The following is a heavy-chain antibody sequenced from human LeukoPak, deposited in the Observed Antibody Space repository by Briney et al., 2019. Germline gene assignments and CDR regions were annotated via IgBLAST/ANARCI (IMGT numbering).Heavy chain of an antibody. CDR2: IDANAKTT. V-gene: IGHV3-74*01. CDR1: GFTFSNYW. Sequence: GGSLRLSCAASGFTFSNYWLHWVRQAPGKGLVWVSRIDANAKTTSYADSVEGRFTISTDNAKKTLYLQMNSLRVEDTAVYYCLTVVETTIAAFDIWGQGTMVTVSS. J-gene: IGHJ3*02. CDR3: LTVVETTIAAFDI. D-gene: IGHD1-26*01.